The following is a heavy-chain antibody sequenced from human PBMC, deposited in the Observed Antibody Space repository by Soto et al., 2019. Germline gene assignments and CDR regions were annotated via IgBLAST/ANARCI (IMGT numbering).Heavy chain of an antibody. CDR3: ARGGWQRPRRGYDSSGYHDY. V-gene: IGHV3-53*01. J-gene: IGHJ4*02. CDR2: IYSGGST. CDR1: GFTVSSNY. Sequence: GGSLRLSCAASGFTVSSNYMSWVRQAPGKRLEWVSVIYSGGSTYYADSVKGRFTISRDNSKNTLYLQMNSLRAEDTAVYYCARGGWQRPRRGYDSSGYHDYRGQGTLVTVSS. D-gene: IGHD3-22*01.